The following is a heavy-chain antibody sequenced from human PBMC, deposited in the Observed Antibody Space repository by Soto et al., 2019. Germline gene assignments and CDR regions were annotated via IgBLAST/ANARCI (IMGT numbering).Heavy chain of an antibody. V-gene: IGHV4-59*08. CDR3: ARLAGDAFDI. CDR1: GGSISSYY. CDR2: IYYSGST. Sequence: SETLSLTCTVSGGSISSYYWSWIRQPPGKGLEWIGYIYYSGSTNYNPSLKSRVTISVDTSKNQFSLKLSSVTAADTAVYYCARLAGDAFDIWGQGTMVTVSS. J-gene: IGHJ3*02. D-gene: IGHD6-25*01.